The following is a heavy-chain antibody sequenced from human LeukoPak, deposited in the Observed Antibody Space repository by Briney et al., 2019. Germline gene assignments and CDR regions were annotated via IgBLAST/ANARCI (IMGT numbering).Heavy chain of an antibody. J-gene: IGHJ3*02. V-gene: IGHV3-7*04. CDR2: IKQDGSKK. Sequence: PGGSLRLSCAACGFTFSNYWMSWVRQAPGKGLEWVANIKQDGSKKYYVDSVRGRLTISRDNAKNSLYLQMNSLRAEDTAVYYCARDRGILTGYYSAFDIWGQGTMVTVSS. D-gene: IGHD3-9*01. CDR1: GFTFSNYW. CDR3: ARDRGILTGYYSAFDI.